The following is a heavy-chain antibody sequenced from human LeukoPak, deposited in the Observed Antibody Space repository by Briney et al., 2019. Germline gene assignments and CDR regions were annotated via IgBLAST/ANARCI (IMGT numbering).Heavy chain of an antibody. J-gene: IGHJ4*02. CDR2: ISGSGDNT. V-gene: IGHV3-23*01. CDR1: GFTFSDYV. Sequence: GGSLRLSCAASGFTFSDYVMSWVRQAPGKGLEWVSAISGSGDNTNYADSVKGRFTISRDNSKNTLNLQINSLRAEDTAVYYCAKHLWRDLLWFGEGYYFGSWGRGTLVTVSS. CDR3: AKHLWRDLLWFGEGYYFGS. D-gene: IGHD3-10*01.